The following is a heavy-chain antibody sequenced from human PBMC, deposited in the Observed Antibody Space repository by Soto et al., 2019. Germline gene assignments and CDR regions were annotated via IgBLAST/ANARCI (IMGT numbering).Heavy chain of an antibody. J-gene: IGHJ6*03. Sequence: EVQLVESGGGLVQPGGSLRLSCEASGFTFSSYCMTWVRQAPGKGLELVAHIKQDGSERYYVDSVKGRFTISRDNAKNSLYLHMNSLRAEDTAVYYCARVPSTRDIWSYGVGGRYYYYYMDVWGKGTTVTVSS. V-gene: IGHV3-7*04. CDR2: IKQDGSER. CDR3: ARVPSTRDIWSYGVGGRYYYYYMDV. D-gene: IGHD1-7*01. CDR1: GFTFSSYC.